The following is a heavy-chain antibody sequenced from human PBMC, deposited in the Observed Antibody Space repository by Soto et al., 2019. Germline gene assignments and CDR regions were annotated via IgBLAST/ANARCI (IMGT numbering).Heavy chain of an antibody. J-gene: IGHJ4*02. D-gene: IGHD2-2*01. V-gene: IGHV4-34*01. Sequence: SETLSLTCAVYGGSFSGYYWSWIRQPPGKGLEWIGYIYYSGSTYYISSLKSRVTISVDTSKNQFSLKLSSVTAADTAVYYCARSPVVPAAMKEAFDYWGQGTLVTVSS. CDR3: ARSPVVPAAMKEAFDY. CDR2: IYYSGST. CDR1: GGSFSGYY.